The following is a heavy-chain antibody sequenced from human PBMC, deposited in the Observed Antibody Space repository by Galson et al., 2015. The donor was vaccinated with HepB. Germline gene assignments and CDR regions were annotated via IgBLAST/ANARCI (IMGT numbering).Heavy chain of an antibody. CDR2: ISAGGGS. CDR1: GFTFSSYA. V-gene: IGHV3-23*01. CDR3: AKHQMRAFDI. Sequence: SLRLSCAASGFTFSSYAMSWVRQAPGKGLEWVSAISAGGGSYYADSVKGRFTISRDNSKNTLFLQLNSLRAEDTALYYCAKHQMRAFDIWGQGTMVTVSS. J-gene: IGHJ3*02. D-gene: IGHD5-24*01.